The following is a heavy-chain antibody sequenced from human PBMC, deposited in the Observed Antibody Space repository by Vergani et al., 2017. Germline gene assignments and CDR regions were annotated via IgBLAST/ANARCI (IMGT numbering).Heavy chain of an antibody. V-gene: IGHV4-38-2*01. CDR2: INHGGST. J-gene: IGHJ4*02. Sequence: QVQLQESGPGLVKPSETLSLTCAVSGYSITSGYYWSWIRQPPGKGLEWIGEINHGGSTNYSPSLKSRVTISVDTSKNQFSLKLNSVTAADTAVYYCARLSLGSTSDYWGQGTLVTVSS. CDR1: GYSITSGYY. D-gene: IGHD6-13*01. CDR3: ARLSLGSTSDY.